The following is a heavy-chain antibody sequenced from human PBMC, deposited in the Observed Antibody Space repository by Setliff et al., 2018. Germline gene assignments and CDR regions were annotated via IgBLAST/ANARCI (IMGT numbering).Heavy chain of an antibody. V-gene: IGHV4-59*01. CDR3: ARSLGSASYYNSRPFYSDY. J-gene: IGHJ4*02. Sequence: PSETLSLTCTVSGGSISSYYWSWIRQPPGKGLEWIGYIYYSGSTNYNPSLKSRVTISVDTSKNQFSLKLSSVTAADTAVYFCARSLGSASYYNSRPFYSDYWGQGTLVTVSS. CDR1: GGSISSYY. CDR2: IYYSGST. D-gene: IGHD3-10*01.